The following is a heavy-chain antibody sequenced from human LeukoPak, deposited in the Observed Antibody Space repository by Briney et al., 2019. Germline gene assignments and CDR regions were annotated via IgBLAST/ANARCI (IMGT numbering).Heavy chain of an antibody. CDR3: VREDNCFDP. J-gene: IGHJ5*02. CDR2: IYYSGSI. V-gene: IGHV4-59*01. CDR1: GGSMRSYY. Sequence: SETLSLTCSVSGGSMRSYYWSWIRQPPGKGLEWIGYIYYSGSINYHPSLKSRVTISIDLSKNQFSLNLRSVTAADTAVYYCVREDNCFDPWGQGTLVTVSS.